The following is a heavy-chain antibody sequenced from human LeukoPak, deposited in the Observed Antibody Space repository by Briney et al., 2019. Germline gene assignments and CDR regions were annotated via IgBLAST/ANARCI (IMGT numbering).Heavy chain of an antibody. CDR3: ARDDRRGKRDYYYGMDV. V-gene: IGHV4-59*01. D-gene: IGHD5-24*01. Sequence: SETLSLTCTVSGGSISSYYWSWIRQPPGKGLEWIGYIYYNGSTNYNPSLKSRVTISVDTSKNQFSLKLSSVTAADTAVYYCARDDRRGKRDYYYGMDVWGQGTTVTVSS. CDR2: IYYNGST. CDR1: GGSISSYY. J-gene: IGHJ6*02.